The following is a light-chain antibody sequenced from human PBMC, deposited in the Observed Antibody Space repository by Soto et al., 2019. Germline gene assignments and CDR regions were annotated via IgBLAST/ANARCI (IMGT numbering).Light chain of an antibody. CDR3: QQRSNWPLLT. V-gene: IGKV3-11*01. CDR2: DVS. Sequence: EIVLTQSPATLSLSPGERATLSCRASQSVSSNLAWYQHKPGQAPRLLIYDVSNRATGIPARFSGSGSGTDFTLTISSLEPEDFAVYYCQQRSNWPLLTFGGGSKVEMK. J-gene: IGKJ4*01. CDR1: QSVSSN.